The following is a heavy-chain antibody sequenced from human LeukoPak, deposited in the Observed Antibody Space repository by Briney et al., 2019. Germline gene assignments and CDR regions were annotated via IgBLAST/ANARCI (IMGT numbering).Heavy chain of an antibody. J-gene: IGHJ4*02. V-gene: IGHV3-23*01. CDR2: ISGSGDIT. CDR3: AKVSCSSSSCPIDY. D-gene: IGHD2-2*01. CDR1: GFTFSTYA. Sequence: GGSLRLSCAASGFTFSTYAMSWVRQAPGKGLEWVSVISGSGDITYYADSVKGRFTISRDNSKSTLYLQMSSLRAEDTAVYYCAKVSCSSSSCPIDYWGQGTLVTVSS.